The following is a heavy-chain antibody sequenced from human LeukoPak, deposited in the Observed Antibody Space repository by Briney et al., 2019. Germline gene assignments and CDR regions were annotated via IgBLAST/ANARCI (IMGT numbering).Heavy chain of an antibody. CDR1: GYTFTNYD. J-gene: IGHJ4*02. CDR3: VRGYCSTTSCWYSDY. D-gene: IGHD2-2*01. Sequence: ASVRVSCKASGYTFTNYDINWVRQATGQGPEWMGWVNPNSGNTGYAQKFQGRVTLTRDTSISTAYLELSSLRSEDTAVYYCVRGYCSTTSCWYSDYWGQGTLVTVSS. CDR2: VNPNSGNT. V-gene: IGHV1-8*01.